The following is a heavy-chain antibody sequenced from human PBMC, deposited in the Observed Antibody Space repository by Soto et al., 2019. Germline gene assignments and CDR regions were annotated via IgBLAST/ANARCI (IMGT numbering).Heavy chain of an antibody. V-gene: IGHV6-1*01. CDR3: SRVVRGTAYGMDV. CDR1: GDSVSSNSAA. CDR2: TYYRSKWYN. Sequence: AQTLSLTCAISGDSVSSNSAAWNWIRQSHSRGLEWLGRTYYRSKWYNDYAVSVKSRITINPDTSKNQFSLQLNSVTPEDTAVYYCSRVVRGTAYGMDVWGQGTTVTASS. D-gene: IGHD3-10*02. J-gene: IGHJ6*02.